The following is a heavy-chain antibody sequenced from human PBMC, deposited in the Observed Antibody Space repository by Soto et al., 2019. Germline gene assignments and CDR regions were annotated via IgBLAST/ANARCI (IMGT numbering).Heavy chain of an antibody. V-gene: IGHV3-23*01. Sequence: PGGSLRLSCTASGFTFRNFVMSWVRQAPGKGLEWVSTVTDSGGSTYYADSVKGRFTISRDNSKNTLYLQMNSLRAEDTAVYYCAKDRPVASAGAYDYWGQGTLVTVSS. D-gene: IGHD6-13*01. J-gene: IGHJ4*02. CDR3: AKDRPVASAGAYDY. CDR2: VTDSGGST. CDR1: GFTFRNFV.